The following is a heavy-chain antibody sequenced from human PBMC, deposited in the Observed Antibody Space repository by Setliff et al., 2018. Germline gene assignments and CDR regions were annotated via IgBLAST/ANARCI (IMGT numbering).Heavy chain of an antibody. CDR2: INPKSGGT. D-gene: IGHD3-16*01. CDR1: GYSFTDYY. V-gene: IGHV1-2*02. J-gene: IGHJ5*02. Sequence: ASVKVSCKASGYSFTDYYMHWVRQVPGRGLEWMGWINPKSGGTRYAQKFQGMVTMTRDTSISTVYMELSSLRSDDTAVYYCARDGISWLMWFDPWGQGTLVTVSS. CDR3: ARDGISWLMWFDP.